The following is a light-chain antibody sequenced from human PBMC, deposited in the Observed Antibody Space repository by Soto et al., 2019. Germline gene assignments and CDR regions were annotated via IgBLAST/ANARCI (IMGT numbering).Light chain of an antibody. J-gene: IGKJ4*01. CDR2: KAS. CDR3: QHYNNYPL. CDR1: QDIDKY. V-gene: IGKV1-5*03. Sequence: DIQMTQSPSSLSASVGDRVTITCQASQDIDKYLNWYQQKPGKAPKLLIYKASTLKSGVPSRFSGSGSGTEFTLTISSLQPDDFATYYCQHYNNYPLFGGGTKVDIK.